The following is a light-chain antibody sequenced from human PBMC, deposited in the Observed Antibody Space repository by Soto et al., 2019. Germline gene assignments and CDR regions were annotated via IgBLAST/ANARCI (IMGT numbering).Light chain of an antibody. CDR3: QQRRNWL. CDR2: DAS. Sequence: EVVCTQSPTTLSLSPAERAPLSCRASQSISSYLAWYQHKPGQAPRLLIYDASNRATGIPARFSGSGSGTDFTLTISSLEPEDSAVYYCQQRRNWLFGPGTKVDIK. V-gene: IGKV3-11*01. CDR1: QSISSY. J-gene: IGKJ3*01.